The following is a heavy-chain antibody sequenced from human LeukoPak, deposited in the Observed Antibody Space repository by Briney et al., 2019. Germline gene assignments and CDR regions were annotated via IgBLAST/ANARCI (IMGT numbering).Heavy chain of an antibody. V-gene: IGHV1-69*05. CDR2: IIPIFGTA. CDR3: ARAYCSSTSCHINNWFDP. D-gene: IGHD2-2*02. CDR1: TGTFSSYA. Sequence: SVKVSCKASTGTFSSYAISWVRQAPGQGLEWMGGIIPIFGTANHAQKFQGRVTLTTDESTSTAYMELSSLRSEDTAVYYCARAYCSSTSCHINNWFDPWGQGTLVTVSS. J-gene: IGHJ5*02.